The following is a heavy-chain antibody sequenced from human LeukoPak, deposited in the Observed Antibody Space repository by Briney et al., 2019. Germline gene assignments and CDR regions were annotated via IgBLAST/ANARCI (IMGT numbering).Heavy chain of an antibody. J-gene: IGHJ5*02. CDR2: IIPIFGTA. D-gene: IGHD2-15*01. V-gene: IGHV1-69*05. CDR1: GGTFSSYA. CDR3: ARDRSGSNRWFDP. Sequence: AASVKVSCKASGGTFSSYAVSWVRQAPGQGLEGMGGIIPIFGTANYAQKFQGRVTITTDESTSTAYMELSSLRSEDTAVYYCARDRSGSNRWFDPWGQGTLVTVSS.